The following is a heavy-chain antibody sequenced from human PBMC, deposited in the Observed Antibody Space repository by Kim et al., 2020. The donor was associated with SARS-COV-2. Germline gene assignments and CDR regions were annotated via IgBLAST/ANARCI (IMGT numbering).Heavy chain of an antibody. J-gene: IGHJ4*02. CDR3: ARDRGVGDYFDY. Sequence: YYADSVQGRFTISRDNSKNTLYLQMNSLRAEDTAVYYCARDRGVGDYFDYWGQGTLVTVSS. D-gene: IGHD2-8*01. V-gene: IGHV3-33*01.